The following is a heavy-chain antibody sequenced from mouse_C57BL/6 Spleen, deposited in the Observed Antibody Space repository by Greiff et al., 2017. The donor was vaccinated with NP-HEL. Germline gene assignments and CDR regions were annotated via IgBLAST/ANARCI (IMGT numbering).Heavy chain of an antibody. CDR1: GYTFTSYT. CDR2: INPSSGYT. Sequence: VQLQQSGAELARPGASVKMSCKASGYTFTSYTMHWVKQRPGQGLEWIGYINPSSGYTKYNQKFKDKATLTADKSSSTAYMQLSSLTSEDSAVYYCANVYDYDAMDYWGQGTSVTVSS. D-gene: IGHD2-3*01. J-gene: IGHJ4*01. V-gene: IGHV1-4*01. CDR3: ANVYDYDAMDY.